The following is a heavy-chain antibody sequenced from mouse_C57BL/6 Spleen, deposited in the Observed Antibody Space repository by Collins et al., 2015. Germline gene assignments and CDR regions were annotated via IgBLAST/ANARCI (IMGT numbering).Heavy chain of an antibody. D-gene: IGHD2-2*01. CDR2: IDPENGDT. Sequence: EVQLQQSGAELVRPGASVKLSCTASGFNIKDDYMHWVKQRPERGLEWIGWIDPENGDTEYASKFQGKATITADTSSNTAYLQLSSLTSEDTAVYYCTGRLYYYAMDYWGQGTSVTVSS. CDR3: TGRLYYYAMDY. V-gene: IGHV14-4*01. J-gene: IGHJ4*01. CDR1: GFNIKDDY.